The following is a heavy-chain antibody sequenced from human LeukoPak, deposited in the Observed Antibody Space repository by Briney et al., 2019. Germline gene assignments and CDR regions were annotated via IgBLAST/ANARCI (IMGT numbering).Heavy chain of an antibody. CDR1: GFTLSNFV. CDR3: AREKLFIGYCSGGSCPLGAFDI. V-gene: IGHV3-11*01. CDR2: SSSSVSTI. Sequence: GGSLRLSCAASGFTLSNFVMTWVRQAPGKGLEWVSYSSSSVSTIYYADSVKGRFTISRDNAKNSLYLQMNSLRAEDTAEYYCAREKLFIGYCSGGSCPLGAFDIWGQGTMVTVSS. D-gene: IGHD2-15*01. J-gene: IGHJ3*02.